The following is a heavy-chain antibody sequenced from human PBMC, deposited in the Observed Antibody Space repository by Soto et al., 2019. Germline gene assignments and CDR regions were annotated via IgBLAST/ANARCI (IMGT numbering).Heavy chain of an antibody. V-gene: IGHV3-30*19. D-gene: IGHD6-13*01. CDR3: ARADSSRWKPMWYYYYGMDV. CDR1: GFTFSSYG. Sequence: QVQLVESGGGVVQPGRSLRLSCAASGFTFSSYGMHWVRQAPGKGLEWVAVIWYDGSNKYYADSVKGRFTISRDNSKNTLYLQMNSLRAEDTAVYYCARADSSRWKPMWYYYYGMDVWGQGTTVTVSS. J-gene: IGHJ6*02. CDR2: IWYDGSNK.